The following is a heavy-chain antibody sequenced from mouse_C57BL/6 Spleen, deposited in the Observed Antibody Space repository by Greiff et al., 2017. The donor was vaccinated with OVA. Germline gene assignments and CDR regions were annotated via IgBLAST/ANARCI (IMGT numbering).Heavy chain of an antibody. J-gene: IGHJ3*01. CDR2: INPSSGYT. CDR3: ARESAWFAD. V-gene: IGHV1-4*01. Sequence: VQLQQSGAELARPGASVKMSCKASGYTFTSYSMHWVKQRPGQGLEWIGYINPSSGYTKYNQKFKDKATLTADKSSSTAYMQLSSLTSEDSAVYYCARESAWFADWGQGTLVTVSA. CDR1: GYTFTSYS.